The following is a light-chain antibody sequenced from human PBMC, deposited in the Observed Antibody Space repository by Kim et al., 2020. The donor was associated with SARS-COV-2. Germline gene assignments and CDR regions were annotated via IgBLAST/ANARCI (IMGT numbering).Light chain of an antibody. J-gene: IGLJ3*02. CDR3: QAWDSSLRV. V-gene: IGLV3-1*01. CDR2: QDS. CDR1: KLGDKY. Sequence: SVSPRQTASLTCSGDKLGDKYACWYQQKPGQSPVLVIYQDSKRPSGIPERFSGSNSGNTATLTISGTQAMDEADYYCQAWDSSLRVFGGGTQLTVL.